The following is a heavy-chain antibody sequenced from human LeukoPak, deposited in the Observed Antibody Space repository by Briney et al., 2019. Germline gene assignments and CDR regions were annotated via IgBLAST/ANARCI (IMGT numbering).Heavy chain of an antibody. CDR3: AYYYDSSGYYSV. V-gene: IGHV1-69*13. Sequence: SVKVSCKASGGTFSSYAISWVRQAPGQGLEWMGGIIPIFGTANYAQKFQGRVTITADESTSTAYMELSSLRSEDTAVYYCAYYYDSSGYYSVWGQGTLVTVSS. CDR2: IIPIFGTA. D-gene: IGHD3-22*01. J-gene: IGHJ4*02. CDR1: GGTFSSYA.